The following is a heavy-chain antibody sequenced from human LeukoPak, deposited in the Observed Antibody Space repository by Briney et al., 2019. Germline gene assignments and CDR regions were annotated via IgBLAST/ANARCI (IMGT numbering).Heavy chain of an antibody. CDR2: IIPILGIA. J-gene: IGHJ4*02. V-gene: IGHV1-69*04. CDR1: GGTFSSYA. D-gene: IGHD3-22*01. Sequence: LVKVSCKASGGTFSSYAISWVRQAPGQGLEWMGRIIPILGIANYAQKFQGRVTITADKSTSTAYMELSSLRSEDTAVYYCARGAYYYDSSGYYSFDYWGQGTLVTVSS. CDR3: ARGAYYYDSSGYYSFDY.